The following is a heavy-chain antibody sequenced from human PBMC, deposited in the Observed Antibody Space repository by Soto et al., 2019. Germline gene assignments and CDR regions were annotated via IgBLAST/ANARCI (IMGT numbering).Heavy chain of an antibody. CDR2: IIPIFGTA. D-gene: IGHD3-9*01. V-gene: IGHV1-69*13. J-gene: IGHJ4*02. CDR1: GGTFSSYA. CDR3: ARDRRGVYDILTGYPLDY. Sequence: SVKVSCKASGGTFSSYAISWVRQAPGQGLEWMGGIIPIFGTANYAQKFQGRVTITADESTSTAYMELSSLRSEDTAVYYCARDRRGVYDILTGYPLDYWGQGTLVTVSS.